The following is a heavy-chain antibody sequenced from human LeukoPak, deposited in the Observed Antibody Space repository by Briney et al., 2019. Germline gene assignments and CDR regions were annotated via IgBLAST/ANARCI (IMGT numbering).Heavy chain of an antibody. J-gene: IGHJ4*02. D-gene: IGHD3-22*01. CDR1: GFTVSNNY. V-gene: IGHV3-53*01. Sequence: PGGSLRLSCAASGFTVSNNYMNWVRQAPGKGLEWVSVIYSGGNTYYADSVKGRFTISRDNSKNTLYLQMNGLRAEDTAMYYCARDLKHYYDSSGSGWGQGTLVTVSS. CDR3: ARDLKHYYDSSGSG. CDR2: IYSGGNT.